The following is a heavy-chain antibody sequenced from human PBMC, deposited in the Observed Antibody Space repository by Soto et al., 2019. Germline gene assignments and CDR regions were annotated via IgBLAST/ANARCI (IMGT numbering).Heavy chain of an antibody. J-gene: IGHJ4*02. D-gene: IGHD6-13*01. Sequence: LSLTCAVYGGSFSGYYWSWIRQPPGKGLEWIGEINHSGSTNYNPSLKSRVTISVDTSKNQFSLKLSSVTAADTAVYYCARGKGYSTSPDLDYWGQGTLVTVSS. CDR1: GGSFSGYY. V-gene: IGHV4-34*01. CDR2: INHSGST. CDR3: ARGKGYSTSPDLDY.